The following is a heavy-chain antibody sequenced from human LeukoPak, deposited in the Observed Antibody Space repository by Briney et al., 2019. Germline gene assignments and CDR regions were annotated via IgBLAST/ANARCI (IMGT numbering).Heavy chain of an antibody. Sequence: SETLSLTCTVSGGSISSSSYYWGWIRQPPGKGLEWIGSIYYSGSTYYNPSLKSRVTISVDTSKNQFSLKLSSVTAADTAVYYCARQPAANYYYYGMDVWGQGTTVTVSS. V-gene: IGHV4-39*01. D-gene: IGHD2-2*01. CDR3: ARQPAANYYYYGMDV. J-gene: IGHJ6*02. CDR1: GGSISSSSYY. CDR2: IYYSGST.